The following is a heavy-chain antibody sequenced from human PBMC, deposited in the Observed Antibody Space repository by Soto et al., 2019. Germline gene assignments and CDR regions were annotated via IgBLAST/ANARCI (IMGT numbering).Heavy chain of an antibody. J-gene: IGHJ6*02. V-gene: IGHV4-59*01. CDR2: IYYSGST. CDR1: GGSISSYY. Sequence: SETLSLTCTVSGGSISSYYWSWIRQPPGEGLEWIGYIYYSGSTNYNPSLKSRVTISVDTSKNQFSLKLSSVTAADTAVYYCARGRGSGSSFYYYGMDVWGQGTTVTVSS. CDR3: ARGRGSGSSFYYYGMDV. D-gene: IGHD3-10*01.